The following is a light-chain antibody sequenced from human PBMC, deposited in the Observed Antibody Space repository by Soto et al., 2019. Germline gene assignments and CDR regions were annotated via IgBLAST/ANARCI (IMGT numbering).Light chain of an antibody. CDR3: RSWTSGATYV. Sequence: QSALTQPASVSGSPGQSITISCAGTSSDVGAYNYVSWYQHHPGKAPKLMIYDVNNRPSGDSNRFSGSKSGNTASLTISGLQAEDEADYYCRSWTSGATYVFGSGTEVTVL. CDR1: SSDVGAYNY. J-gene: IGLJ1*01. V-gene: IGLV2-14*03. CDR2: DVN.